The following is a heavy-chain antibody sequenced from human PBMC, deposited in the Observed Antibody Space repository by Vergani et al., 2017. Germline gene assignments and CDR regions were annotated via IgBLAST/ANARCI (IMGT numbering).Heavy chain of an antibody. CDR3: ARDVRYYDILTGYFRYWYFDL. CDR2: IYYSGST. V-gene: IGHV4-31*03. D-gene: IGHD3-9*01. CDR1: GGSISSGGYY. Sequence: QVQLQESGPGLVKPSQTLSLTCTVSGGSISSGGYYWSWIRQPPGKDLEWIGYIYYSGSTYYKPSLKSRVTISVDTSKNQFSLKLSSVTAADTAVFYCARDVRYYDILTGYFRYWYFDLWGRGTLVTVSS. J-gene: IGHJ2*01.